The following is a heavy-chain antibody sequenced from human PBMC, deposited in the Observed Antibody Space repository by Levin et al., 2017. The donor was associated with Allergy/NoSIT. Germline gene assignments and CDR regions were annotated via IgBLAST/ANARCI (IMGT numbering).Heavy chain of an antibody. CDR1: GGSISSGSYY. D-gene: IGHD6-13*01. J-gene: IGHJ3*02. CDR3: GRLEIAAAAMRFAIDI. CDR2: IFTSGST. Sequence: SETLSLTRTVSGGSISSGSYYWSWIRQPAGKGLEWIGRIFTSGSTSYNPSLRSRVTISADTSKNQFSLKLSSVTAADTAVYYCGRLEIAAAAMRFAIDIWGQGTMVTVSS. V-gene: IGHV4-61*02.